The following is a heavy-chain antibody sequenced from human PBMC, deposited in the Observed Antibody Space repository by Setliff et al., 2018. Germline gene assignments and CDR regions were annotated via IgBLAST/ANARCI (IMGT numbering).Heavy chain of an antibody. D-gene: IGHD3-16*01. CDR3: ARGLKSRPFVFYHHYMDV. Sequence: KASETLSLTCTVSGGSLTGRSNYWGWIRQPPGKGLQWIGTIYYSGSTYYNPSLKSRVTISVHTSQNQFSLKLSSVTAADTAVYYCARGLKSRPFVFYHHYMDVWGKGTTVTVS. CDR2: IYYSGST. CDR1: GGSLTGRSNY. J-gene: IGHJ6*03. V-gene: IGHV4-39*07.